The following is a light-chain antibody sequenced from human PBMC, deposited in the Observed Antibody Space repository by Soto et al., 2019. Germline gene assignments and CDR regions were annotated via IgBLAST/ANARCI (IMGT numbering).Light chain of an antibody. J-gene: IGLJ1*01. CDR1: SSDVGGYNY. Sequence: QSVLTQPASVSGSPGQSITISCTGTSSDVGGYNYVSWYQQHPGKAPKLMIYEVSNRPSGVSNRFSGSKSGNTASLTISGLQAEDEPDYYCSSYTSSSTPRVFGTGTKV. V-gene: IGLV2-14*01. CDR3: SSYTSSSTPRV. CDR2: EVS.